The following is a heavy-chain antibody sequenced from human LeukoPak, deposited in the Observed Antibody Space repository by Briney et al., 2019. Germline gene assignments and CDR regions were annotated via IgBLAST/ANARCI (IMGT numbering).Heavy chain of an antibody. J-gene: IGHJ4*02. CDR2: ISSSGSFT. Sequence: GGSLRLSCAASGFTFSDYYMSWIRQAPGKGLEWVSYISSSGSFTKYADSVKGRFTISRDNAKKSLYLLMNSLRAEDTALYYCARGHDTSGPWRDWGQGTLVTVSS. CDR3: ARGHDTSGPWRD. D-gene: IGHD3-22*01. CDR1: GFTFSDYY. V-gene: IGHV3-11*05.